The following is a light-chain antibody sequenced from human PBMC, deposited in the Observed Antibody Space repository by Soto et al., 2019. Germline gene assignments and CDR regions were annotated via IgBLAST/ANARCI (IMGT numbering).Light chain of an antibody. CDR2: RTS. CDR3: QQYNNWPIT. J-gene: IGKJ5*01. Sequence: TQSPTILSVSPVERVTLSCTASQSIATLLAWYQHKPGQAPRLLIYRTSNRATGIPDRFSGSGSGTEFSLTISSLQSEDFAIYYCQQYNNWPITFGQGTRLEIK. CDR1: QSIATL. V-gene: IGKV3-15*01.